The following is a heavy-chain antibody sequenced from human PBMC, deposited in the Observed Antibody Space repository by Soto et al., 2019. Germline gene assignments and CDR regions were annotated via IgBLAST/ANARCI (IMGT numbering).Heavy chain of an antibody. CDR1: GLTFSSYS. CDR3: AFGEEARFASCGMDV. CDR2: ISSSSSTI. D-gene: IGHD6-6*01. Sequence: EVQLVESGGGLVQRGGSLRLSCAASGLTFSSYSMNWVRQAPGKGLEWVSYISSSSSTIYYADSVKGRFTISRDNAKNSLCLQMNTLRAEGTDVYYLAFGEEARFASCGMDVWGQGTMVTVSS. V-gene: IGHV3-48*01. J-gene: IGHJ6*02.